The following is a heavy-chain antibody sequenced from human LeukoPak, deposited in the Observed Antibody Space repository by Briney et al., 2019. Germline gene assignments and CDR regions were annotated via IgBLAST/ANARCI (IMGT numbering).Heavy chain of an antibody. CDR2: IIPIFGTA. Sequence: ASVKVSCKASGGTFSSYAISWVRQAPGQGLEWMGGIIPIFGTANYAQKFQGRVTITADESTSTAYMELSSLRSEDTAVYYCARDGCGGDCYRRGNWFDPWGQGTLVTVSS. D-gene: IGHD2-21*02. V-gene: IGHV1-69*13. CDR1: GGTFSSYA. CDR3: ARDGCGGDCYRRGNWFDP. J-gene: IGHJ5*02.